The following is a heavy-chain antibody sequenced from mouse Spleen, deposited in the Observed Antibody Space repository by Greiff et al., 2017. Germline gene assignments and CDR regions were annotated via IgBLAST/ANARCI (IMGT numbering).Heavy chain of an antibody. J-gene: IGHJ1*01. CDR2: INPNNGGT. V-gene: IGHV1-22*01. D-gene: IGHD2-10*02. CDR3: AREYGNPYWYFDV. CDR1: GYTFTDYN. Sequence: VQLQQSGPELVKPGASVKMSCKASGYTFTDYNMHWVKQSPGKSLEWIGYINPNNGGTSYNQKFKGKATLTVNKSSSTAYMELRSLTSEDSAVYYCAREYGNPYWYFDVWGAGTTVTVSS.